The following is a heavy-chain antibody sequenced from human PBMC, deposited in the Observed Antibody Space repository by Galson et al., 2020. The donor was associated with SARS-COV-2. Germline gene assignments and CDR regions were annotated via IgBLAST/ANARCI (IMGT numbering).Heavy chain of an antibody. CDR2: ITGTGDKT. V-gene: IGHV3-23*01. CDR1: GFAFSIYT. D-gene: IGHD3-10*01. CDR3: AKSYGDMPMDRYLDY. Sequence: GGSLRLSCSASGFAFSIYTMTWVRQAPGKGLEWVSGITGTGDKTYYADSVKGRFTISRDTSKNTVYLQMNSLRAEDTAVYYCAKSYGDMPMDRYLDYWGQGTLATVSS. J-gene: IGHJ4*02.